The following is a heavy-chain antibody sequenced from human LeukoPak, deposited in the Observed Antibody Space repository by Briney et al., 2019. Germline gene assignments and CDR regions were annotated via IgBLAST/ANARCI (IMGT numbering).Heavy chain of an antibody. D-gene: IGHD3-10*01. CDR1: GGSFSGYY. V-gene: IGHV4-34*01. J-gene: IGHJ4*02. CDR3: ASLLWFGELFFPHDY. Sequence: PSETLSLTCAVYGGSFSGYYWSWIRQPPGKGLEWIGEINHSGSTYYNPSLKSRVTISVDTSKNQFSLKLSSVTAADTAVYYCASLLWFGELFFPHDYWGQGTLVTVSS. CDR2: INHSGST.